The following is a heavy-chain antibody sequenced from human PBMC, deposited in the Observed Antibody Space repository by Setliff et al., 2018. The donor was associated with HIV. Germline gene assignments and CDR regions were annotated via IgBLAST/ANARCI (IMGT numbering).Heavy chain of an antibody. CDR2: IIPMYNIP. CDR1: GGTLSNYV. V-gene: IGHV1-69*13. CDR3: ARDQTGVAAAAFGGGSAWSDEGFDI. J-gene: IGHJ3*02. D-gene: IGHD6-13*01. Sequence: ASVMVSCKTSGGTLSNYVITWVRQAPGQGLEWMGMIIPMYNIPAYAQKFQGRVTFAADESTSTAYMELSSLSSEDTAVYYCARDQTGVAAAAFGGGSAWSDEGFDIWGQGTMVTVSS.